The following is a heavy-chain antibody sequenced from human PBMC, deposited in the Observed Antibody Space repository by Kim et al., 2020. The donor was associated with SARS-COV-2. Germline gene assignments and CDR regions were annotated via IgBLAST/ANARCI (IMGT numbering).Heavy chain of an antibody. CDR2: IYYSGST. CDR3: ARWQLGDEGGGFDY. V-gene: IGHV4-39*07. D-gene: IGHD6-13*01. CDR1: GGSISSSSYY. J-gene: IGHJ4*02. Sequence: SETLSLTCTVSGGSISSSSYYWGWIRQPPGKGLEWIGSIYYSGSTYYNPSLKSRVTISVDTSKNQFSLKLSSVTAADTAVYYCARWQLGDEGGGFDYWGQGTLVTVSS.